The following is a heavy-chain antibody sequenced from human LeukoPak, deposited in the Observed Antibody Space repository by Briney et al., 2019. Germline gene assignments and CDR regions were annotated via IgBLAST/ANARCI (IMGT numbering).Heavy chain of an antibody. J-gene: IGHJ4*02. CDR1: GGSINDYY. V-gene: IGHV4-59*01. CDR3: TRVSIHGDSDY. Sequence: PSETLSLTCTVSGGSINDYYWSWIRQSPGKGLEWIGYIYYTGRTKYNPSVQSRVTISVDTSKNQFSLNLRSVTSADTVVYFCTRVSIHGDSDYWGQGTLVTVSS. CDR2: IYYTGRT.